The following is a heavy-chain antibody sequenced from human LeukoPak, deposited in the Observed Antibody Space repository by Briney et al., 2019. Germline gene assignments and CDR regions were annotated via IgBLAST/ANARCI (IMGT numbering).Heavy chain of an antibody. Sequence: GGSLRLSCAASGFTFSSYSMNWVRQAPGKGLEWVAFIRYDGSNKYYADSVKGRFTISRDNSKNTLYLQMNSLRAEDTAVYYCAKEDGLGVLLWFGEYAFDIWGQGTMVTVSS. V-gene: IGHV3-30*02. CDR1: GFTFSSYS. J-gene: IGHJ3*02. CDR3: AKEDGLGVLLWFGEYAFDI. CDR2: IRYDGSNK. D-gene: IGHD3-10*01.